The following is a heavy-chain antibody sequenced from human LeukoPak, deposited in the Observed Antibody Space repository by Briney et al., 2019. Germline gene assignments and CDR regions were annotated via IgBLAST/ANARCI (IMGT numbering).Heavy chain of an antibody. D-gene: IGHD3-22*01. CDR2: INPSGGST. J-gene: IGHJ4*02. Sequence: ASVKVSCKASGYTFTSYYMHWVRQAPGQGLEWMGIINPSGGSTSYAQKFQGRVTITADKSTSTAYMELSSLRSEDTAVYYCARASYYYDSSGYSFDYWGQGTLVTVSS. CDR1: GYTFTSYY. CDR3: ARASYYYDSSGYSFDY. V-gene: IGHV1-46*01.